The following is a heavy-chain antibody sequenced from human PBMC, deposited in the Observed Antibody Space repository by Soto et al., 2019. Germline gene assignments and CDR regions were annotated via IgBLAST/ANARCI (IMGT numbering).Heavy chain of an antibody. CDR3: ARTVSGGFDY. Sequence: SETLSLTCTVSGDSLTRNYWSWIRQPPGKGLEWLAFIHNGQTTNYNPSLVGRVSVSVDTSKSQLSLNLNSVTAADTAVYYCARTVSGGFDYWGQGILVNVSS. CDR1: GDSLTRNY. J-gene: IGHJ4*01. V-gene: IGHV4-59*01. CDR2: IHNGQTT.